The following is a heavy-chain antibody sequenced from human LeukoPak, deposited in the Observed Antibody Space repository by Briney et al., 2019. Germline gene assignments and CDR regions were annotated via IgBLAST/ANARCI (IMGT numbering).Heavy chain of an antibody. CDR3: AREYYDILTGYYLDY. Sequence: GESLKISCKGSGYRFTSSWINWVRQMPGKGLEWMGRIDPSDSYTNYSPSFQGHVTISADKSISTAYLQWSSLKASDTAMYYCAREYYDILTGYYLDYWGQGTLVTVSS. CDR2: IDPSDSYT. J-gene: IGHJ4*02. CDR1: GYRFTSSW. V-gene: IGHV5-10-1*01. D-gene: IGHD3-9*01.